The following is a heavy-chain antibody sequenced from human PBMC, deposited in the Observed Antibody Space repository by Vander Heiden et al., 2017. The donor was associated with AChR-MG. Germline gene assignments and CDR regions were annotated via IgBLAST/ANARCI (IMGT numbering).Heavy chain of an antibody. CDR3: AKEYYDFWSGYYGSDTRGAFDI. D-gene: IGHD3-3*01. CDR2: ISYDGSNK. Sequence: QVQLVESGGGVVQPGRSLRLSGAASGSTFSSYGMHWVRQAPGKGLEWVAVISYDGSNKYYADSVKGRFTISRDNSKNTLYLQMNSLRAEDTAVYYCAKEYYDFWSGYYGSDTRGAFDIWGQGTMVTVSS. CDR1: GSTFSSYG. V-gene: IGHV3-30*18. J-gene: IGHJ3*02.